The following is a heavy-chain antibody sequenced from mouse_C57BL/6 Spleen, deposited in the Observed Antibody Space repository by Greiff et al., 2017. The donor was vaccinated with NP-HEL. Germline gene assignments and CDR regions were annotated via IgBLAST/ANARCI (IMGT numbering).Heavy chain of an antibody. D-gene: IGHD2-1*01. J-gene: IGHJ4*01. V-gene: IGHV5-9*01. CDR2: ISGGGGNT. Sequence: EVQGVESGGGLVKPGGSLKLSCAASGFTFSSYTMSWVRQTPEKRLEWVATISGGGGNTYYPDSVKGRFTISRDNAKNTLYLQMSSLRSEDTALYYCARLYYGTIYYAMDYWGQGTSVTVSS. CDR1: GFTFSSYT. CDR3: ARLYYGTIYYAMDY.